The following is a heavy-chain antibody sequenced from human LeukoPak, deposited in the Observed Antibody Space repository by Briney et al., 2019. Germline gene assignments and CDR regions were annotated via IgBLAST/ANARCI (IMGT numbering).Heavy chain of an antibody. CDR3: ARGAAVRGFDY. J-gene: IGHJ4*02. CDR1: GGSFSGYY. V-gene: IGHV4-34*01. CDR2: INHSGST. D-gene: IGHD6-13*01. Sequence: SETLSLTCAVYGGSFSGYYWSWIRQPPGKGLDWIGEINHSGSTNYNPSLKSRVTISVDTSKNQFSLKLSSVTAADTAVYYCARGAAVRGFDYWGQGTLVTVSS.